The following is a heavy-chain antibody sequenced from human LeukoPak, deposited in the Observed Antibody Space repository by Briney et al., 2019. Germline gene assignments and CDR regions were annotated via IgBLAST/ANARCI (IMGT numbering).Heavy chain of an antibody. V-gene: IGHV1-8*01. CDR2: MNPNSGNT. J-gene: IGHJ4*02. D-gene: IGHD5-18*01. Sequence: SRKVSCKVAGYTFASFYIECVRQLNGQWSEWEGSMNPNSGNTGYAQKFQGRVTMTRNTSISTAYMELSSLRSEDTAVYYCAREVGGRAMDLDYWGQGTLVTVSS. CDR1: GYTFASFY. CDR3: AREVGGRAMDLDY.